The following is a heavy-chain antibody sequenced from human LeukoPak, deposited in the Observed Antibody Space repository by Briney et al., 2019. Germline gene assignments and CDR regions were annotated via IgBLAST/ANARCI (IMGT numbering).Heavy chain of an antibody. V-gene: IGHV3-53*01. Sequence: GGSLRLSCAASGFTFSSNYMSWVRQAPGKGLEWVSVIYSGGSTYYADSVKGRFTISRDNSKDTLYLQMNSLRAEDTAVYYCARTYCIGSSCPGVFEYWGQGTLVTVSS. CDR3: ARTYCIGSSCPGVFEY. CDR2: IYSGGST. CDR1: GFTFSSNY. J-gene: IGHJ4*02. D-gene: IGHD2-15*01.